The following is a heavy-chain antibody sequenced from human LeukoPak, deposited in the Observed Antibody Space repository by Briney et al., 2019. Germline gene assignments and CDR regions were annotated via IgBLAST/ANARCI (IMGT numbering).Heavy chain of an antibody. V-gene: IGHV7-4-1*02. J-gene: IGHJ5*02. CDR1: GYTFTGYY. CDR3: ARSYGSGSYYANWFDP. CDR2: INTNTGNP. D-gene: IGHD3-10*01. Sequence: ASVKVSCKASGYTFTGYYMHWVRQAPGQGLEWMGWINTNTGNPTYAQGFTGRFVFSLDTSVSTAYLQISSLKAEDTAVYYCARSYGSGSYYANWFDPWGQGTLVTVSS.